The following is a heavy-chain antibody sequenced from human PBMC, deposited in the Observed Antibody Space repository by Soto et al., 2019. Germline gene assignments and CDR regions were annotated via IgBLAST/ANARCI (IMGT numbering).Heavy chain of an antibody. V-gene: IGHV4-39*01. D-gene: IGHD3-10*01. CDR2: IYSNDNT. Sequence: PSETLSLTCTVSGGSVSSNSYSWGWVRQSPGKGLEWIRTIYSNDNTRYNPSLLSRVTISVDTSKNEFSLKLSSVTAADTAVYYCARQEIKWYDPWGQGNLVTVSS. CDR3: ARQEIKWYDP. CDR1: GGSVSSNSYS. J-gene: IGHJ5*02.